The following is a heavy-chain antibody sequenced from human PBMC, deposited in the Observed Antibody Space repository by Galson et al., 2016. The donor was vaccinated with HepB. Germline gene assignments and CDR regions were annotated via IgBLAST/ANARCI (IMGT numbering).Heavy chain of an antibody. V-gene: IGHV3-33*01. CDR1: GFTFSSYG. CDR3: ARDGAVTIDY. CDR2: IWYDGSNK. D-gene: IGHD4-17*01. J-gene: IGHJ4*02. Sequence: SLRLSCAASGFTFSSYGMHWVRQAPGKGLEWVAAIWYDGSNKYYADSVKGRFTISRDNSKNTLYLQMNSLRAEDTAVYYCARDGAVTIDYWGQGTLVTVSS.